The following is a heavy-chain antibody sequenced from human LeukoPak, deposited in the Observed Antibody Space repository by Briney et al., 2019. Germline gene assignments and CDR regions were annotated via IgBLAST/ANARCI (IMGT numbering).Heavy chain of an antibody. CDR3: ARTEGGYSHGSAFDI. V-gene: IGHV4-38-2*01. Sequence: SETLSLTCAVSDYSISRGYYWGWIRQPPGKGLEWIGSIYHSGITYYNPSIKSRVTISVDTSKNQFSLKLTSVTAADTAVYYCARTEGGYSHGSAFDIWGQGTMVTVSS. CDR1: DYSISRGYY. J-gene: IGHJ3*02. CDR2: IYHSGIT. D-gene: IGHD5-18*01.